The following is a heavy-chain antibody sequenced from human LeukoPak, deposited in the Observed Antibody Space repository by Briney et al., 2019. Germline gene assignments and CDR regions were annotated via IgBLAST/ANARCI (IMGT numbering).Heavy chain of an antibody. CDR1: GGSISSYY. CDR2: IYYSGST. D-gene: IGHD3-9*01. Sequence: PSQTLSLTCTVSGGSISSYYWSWIRQPPGKGLEWIGYIYYSGSTNYNPSLKSRVTISVDTSKNQFSLKLSSVTAADTAVYYCARGYDILTCYLDYWGQGTLVTVSS. V-gene: IGHV4-59*01. CDR3: ARGYDILTCYLDY. J-gene: IGHJ4*02.